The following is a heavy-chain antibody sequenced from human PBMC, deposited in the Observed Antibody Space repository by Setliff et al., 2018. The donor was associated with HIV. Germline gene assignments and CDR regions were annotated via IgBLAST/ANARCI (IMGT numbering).Heavy chain of an antibody. CDR3: ARGRSSAD. CDR1: GFTFGSYW. J-gene: IGHJ4*02. CDR2: MKPDGSEK. D-gene: IGHD2-15*01. Sequence: GGSLRLSCAASGFTFGSYWMTWIRQAPGKGLEWVANMKPDGSEKYYVDSVKGRFTISTDNAKNSLYLQMNSLRAEDTAVYYCARGRSSADWGQGTLVTVSS. V-gene: IGHV3-7*04.